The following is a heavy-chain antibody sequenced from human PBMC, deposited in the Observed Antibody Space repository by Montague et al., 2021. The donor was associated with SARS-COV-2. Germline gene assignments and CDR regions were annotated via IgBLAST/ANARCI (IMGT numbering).Heavy chain of an antibody. V-gene: IGHV4-59*01. CDR1: GGSIGTYY. Sequence: SETLSLTCTVSGGSIGTYYWNWIWQSPGKGLEWLGYIYYTGSTKXSPSLKSRVTISMDTSRDQLSLRLKSVTAADTAVYYCARDNYGDWGYYGLDVWGQGTTVIVSS. CDR2: IYYTGST. D-gene: IGHD4-17*01. CDR3: ARDNYGDWGYYGLDV. J-gene: IGHJ6*02.